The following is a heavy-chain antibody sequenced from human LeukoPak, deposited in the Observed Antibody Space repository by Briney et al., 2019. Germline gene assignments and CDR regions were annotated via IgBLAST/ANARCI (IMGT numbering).Heavy chain of an antibody. J-gene: IGHJ4*02. D-gene: IGHD3-10*01. CDR3: AKRASGSGTSLYYFDY. V-gene: IGHV3-48*03. Sequence: GGSLRLSCAASGFTFSSYEMNWVRQAPGKGLEWISYISSSGSTIYYADSVKGRFTISRDNAKNSLYLQMNSLRAEDTAVYYCAKRASGSGTSLYYFDYWGQGTLVTVSS. CDR1: GFTFSSYE. CDR2: ISSSGSTI.